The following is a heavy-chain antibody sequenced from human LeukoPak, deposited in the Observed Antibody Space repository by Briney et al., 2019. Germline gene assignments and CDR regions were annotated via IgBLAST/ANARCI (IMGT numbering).Heavy chain of an antibody. CDR2: INHSGST. Sequence: PGGSLRLSCAASGFTFSDYYMSWIRQPPGKGLEWIGEINHSGSTNYNPSLKSRVTISVDTSKNQFSLKLSSVTAADTAVYYCARALGIVVVPAAILYWYFDLWGRGTLVTVSS. V-gene: IGHV4-34*01. CDR3: ARALGIVVVPAAILYWYFDL. J-gene: IGHJ2*01. D-gene: IGHD2-2*03. CDR1: GFTFSDYY.